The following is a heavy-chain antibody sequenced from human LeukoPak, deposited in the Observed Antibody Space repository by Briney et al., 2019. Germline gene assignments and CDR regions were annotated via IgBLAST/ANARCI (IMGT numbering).Heavy chain of an antibody. J-gene: IGHJ4*02. D-gene: IGHD5-12*01. CDR1: GGSISSGGYS. V-gene: IGHV4-30-2*01. Sequence: PSETPSLTCAVSGGSISSGGYSWSWIRQPPGKGLEWIGYTYHSGSTYYNPSLKSRVTMSVDRSKNQFSLKLSSVTAADTAVYYCARVPDSGYGGPPDYWGQGTLVTVSS. CDR2: TYHSGST. CDR3: ARVPDSGYGGPPDY.